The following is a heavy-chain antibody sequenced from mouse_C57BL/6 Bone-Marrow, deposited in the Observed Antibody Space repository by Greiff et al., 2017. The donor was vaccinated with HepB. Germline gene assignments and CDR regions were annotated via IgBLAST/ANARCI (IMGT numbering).Heavy chain of an antibody. V-gene: IGHV1-81*01. CDR1: GYTFTSYG. J-gene: IGHJ2*01. D-gene: IGHD1-1*01. CDR3: ARGRSVVADY. Sequence: VKLMESGAELARPGASVKLSCKASGYTFTSYGISWVKQRPGQGLEWIGEIYPRSGNTYYNEKFKGKATLTADKSSSTAYMELRSLTSEDSAVYFCARGRSVVADYWGQGTTLTVSS. CDR2: IYPRSGNT.